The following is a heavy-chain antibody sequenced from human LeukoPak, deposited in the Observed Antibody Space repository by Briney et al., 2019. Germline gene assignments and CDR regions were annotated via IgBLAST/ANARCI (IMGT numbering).Heavy chain of an antibody. Sequence: ASVKVSCKASGYTFTNYDINWVRQATGQGLEWMGWMNPNSGNTGYGQKFQGRVTITRNTSISTAYMELSSLRSDDTAVYYCARHCSGGSCYSGRDNKLLGYMDVWGKGTTVTISS. J-gene: IGHJ6*03. V-gene: IGHV1-8*03. CDR3: ARHCSGGSCYSGRDNKLLGYMDV. CDR1: GYTFTNYD. D-gene: IGHD2-15*01. CDR2: MNPNSGNT.